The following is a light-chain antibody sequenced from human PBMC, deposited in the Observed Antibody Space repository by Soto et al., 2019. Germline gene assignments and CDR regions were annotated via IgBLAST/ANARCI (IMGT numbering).Light chain of an antibody. V-gene: IGLV2-14*01. J-gene: IGLJ1*01. Sequence: QSALTQPASVSGSPGQSITISCTGTSSDVGGYNYVSWYHQHPGKAPKLMIYEVSNRTSGVSNRFSGSKSGNTASLTISGLQAEDEADYYCSSYTSSSTLVFGTGTKLTVL. CDR3: SSYTSSSTLV. CDR1: SSDVGGYNY. CDR2: EVS.